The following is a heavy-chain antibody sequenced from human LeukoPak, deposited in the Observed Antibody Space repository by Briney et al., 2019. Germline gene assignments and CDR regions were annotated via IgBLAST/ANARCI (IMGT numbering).Heavy chain of an antibody. Sequence: HPGGSLRLSCAASGFTFSSYAMHWVRQAPGKGLEWVSVISGSGGSTYYTDSVKGRFTISRDNSKNTLYLQMNSLRAEDTAVYYCAKRDYSNFDYWGQGTLVTVSS. CDR2: ISGSGGST. D-gene: IGHD4-11*01. V-gene: IGHV3-23*01. J-gene: IGHJ4*02. CDR3: AKRDYSNFDY. CDR1: GFTFSSYA.